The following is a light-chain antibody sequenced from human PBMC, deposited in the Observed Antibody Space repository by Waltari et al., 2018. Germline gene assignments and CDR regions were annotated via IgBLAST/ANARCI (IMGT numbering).Light chain of an antibody. CDR1: QSVSRA. J-gene: IGKJ1*01. Sequence: EIVLTQSRGILSLTLGERATFSCRASQSVSRALAWYQQKPGQAPRLLIYGASSRAARIPDRFRGGGSGTDFSLTISRLEPEDFAVYYCQHYVRLPATFGQGTKVEIK. CDR3: QHYVRLPAT. V-gene: IGKV3-20*01. CDR2: GAS.